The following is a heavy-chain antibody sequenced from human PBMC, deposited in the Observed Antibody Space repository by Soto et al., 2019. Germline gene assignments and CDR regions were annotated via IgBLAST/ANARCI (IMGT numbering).Heavy chain of an antibody. Sequence: ASVKVSCKASGYTFTSYAMHWVRPAPGQRLEWMGWINAGNGNTKYSQKFQGRVTITRDTSASTAYMELSSLRSEDTAVYYCARAPTGYSSSWPLDYWGQGTLVTVSS. D-gene: IGHD6-13*01. CDR1: GYTFTSYA. CDR3: ARAPTGYSSSWPLDY. CDR2: INAGNGNT. J-gene: IGHJ4*02. V-gene: IGHV1-3*01.